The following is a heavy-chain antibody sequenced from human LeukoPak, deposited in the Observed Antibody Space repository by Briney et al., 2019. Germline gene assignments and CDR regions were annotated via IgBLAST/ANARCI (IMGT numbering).Heavy chain of an antibody. CDR3: ARDKRDSSSFDY. D-gene: IGHD6-6*01. CDR1: GGSISSYH. J-gene: IGHJ4*02. Sequence: SETLSLTCTVSGGSISSYHWSWIRQPPGKGLEWIGYIYYTGGTNYNPSLKSRVTISVDTSKNQFSLRLSSVTAADTAIYYCARDKRDSSSFDYWGQGTLVTVSS. CDR2: IYYTGGT. V-gene: IGHV4-59*01.